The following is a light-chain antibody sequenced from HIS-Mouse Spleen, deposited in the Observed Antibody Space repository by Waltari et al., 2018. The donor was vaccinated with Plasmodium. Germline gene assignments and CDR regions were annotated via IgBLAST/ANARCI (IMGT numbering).Light chain of an antibody. J-gene: IGLJ3*02. CDR1: VLAKHY. V-gene: IGLV3-27*01. CDR3: YSAADNNLV. Sequence: SYELTQPSSVSVSPGQTARITCSGDVLAKHYARWFQQKPGQAPVLVVYKDGERPSGSPGRFAGSSSGTTVTLTISGAQVEDEADYYCYSAADNNLVFGGGTKLTVL. CDR2: KDG.